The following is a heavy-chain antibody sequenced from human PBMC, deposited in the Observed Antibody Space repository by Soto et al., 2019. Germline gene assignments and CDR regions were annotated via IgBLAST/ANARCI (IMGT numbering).Heavy chain of an antibody. V-gene: IGHV3-30-3*01. J-gene: IGHJ3*02. CDR1: GFTISNYI. D-gene: IGHD1-1*01. CDR3: ARGGTVNGFDI. CDR2: ISYDGSNT. Sequence: QVQLLESAGGVGQPGRSLTLSCAASGFTISNYIIYWVRQAPGKGLEWVAVISYDGSNTDYTDSVKGRFTISRDKSMNTVYLQMTSLRAEDTAVYYCARGGTVNGFDIWGQGTVVTVSS.